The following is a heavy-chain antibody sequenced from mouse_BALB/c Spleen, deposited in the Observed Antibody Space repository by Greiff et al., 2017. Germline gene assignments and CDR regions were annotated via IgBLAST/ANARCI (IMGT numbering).Heavy chain of an antibody. CDR3: TRSKGYPVYFDY. CDR2: IYPGNSDT. Sequence: SGTVLARPGASVKMSCKASGYTFTSYWMHWVKQRPGQGLEWIGAIYPGNSDTSYNQKFKGKAKLTAVTSTSTAYMELSSLTNEDSAVYYCTRSKGYPVYFDYWGQGTTLTVSS. J-gene: IGHJ2*01. CDR1: GYTFTSYW. V-gene: IGHV1-5*01. D-gene: IGHD2-2*01.